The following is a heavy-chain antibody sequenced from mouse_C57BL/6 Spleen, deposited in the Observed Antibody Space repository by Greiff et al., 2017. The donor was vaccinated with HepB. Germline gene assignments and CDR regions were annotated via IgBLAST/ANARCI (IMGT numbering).Heavy chain of an antibody. J-gene: IGHJ4*01. D-gene: IGHD2-2*01. CDR1: GYTFTSYW. Sequence: QVQLKQSGAELVMPGASVKLSCKASGYTFTSYWMHWVKQRPGQGLEWIGEIDPSDSYTNYNQKFKGKSTLTVDKSSSTAYMQLSSLTSEDSAVYYCARSEKWLGRAMDYWGQGTSVTVSS. V-gene: IGHV1-69*01. CDR2: IDPSDSYT. CDR3: ARSEKWLGRAMDY.